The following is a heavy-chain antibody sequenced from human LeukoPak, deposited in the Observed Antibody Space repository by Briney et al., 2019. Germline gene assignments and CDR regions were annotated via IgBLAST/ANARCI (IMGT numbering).Heavy chain of an antibody. Sequence: PSETLSLTCAVYGGSFSGYYWSWIRQPPGKGLEWIGYIYYSGSTNYNPSLKSRVTISVDTSKNQFSLKLSSVTAADTAVYYCARRGYSSMDVWGQGTTVTVS. V-gene: IGHV4-59*08. CDR3: ARRGYSSMDV. D-gene: IGHD5-18*01. J-gene: IGHJ6*02. CDR2: IYYSGST. CDR1: GGSFSGYY.